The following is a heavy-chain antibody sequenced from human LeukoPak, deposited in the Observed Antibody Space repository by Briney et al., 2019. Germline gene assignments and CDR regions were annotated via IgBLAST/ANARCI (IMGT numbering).Heavy chain of an antibody. V-gene: IGHV3-33*01. CDR3: AREIFGSGSDPDY. J-gene: IGHJ4*02. CDR1: GFSFSTYA. CDR2: IWHDASHT. Sequence: GSLRLSRAASGFSFSTYALHWVRQAPGKGLEWVALIWHDASHTFYTDSVKGRFTISRDNSKNTVYLQMNSLGGEDTAVYYCAREIFGSGSDPDYWGQGTRVTVSS. D-gene: IGHD3-10*01.